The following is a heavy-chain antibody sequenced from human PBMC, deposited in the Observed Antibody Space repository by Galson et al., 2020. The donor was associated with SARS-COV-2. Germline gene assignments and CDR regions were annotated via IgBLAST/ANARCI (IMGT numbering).Heavy chain of an antibody. Sequence: GESLKISCAASGFTFSSYSMNWVRQAPGKGLEWVAFIPFDGSEKYYVDSVKGRFAISRDNSQNILYLQMNRLRPEDTAVYYCANLGQSVAGPEFDYWGRGTLVTVSS. J-gene: IGHJ4*02. CDR2: IPFDGSEK. CDR3: ANLGQSVAGPEFDY. D-gene: IGHD6-19*01. CDR1: GFTFSSYS. V-gene: IGHV3-30*02.